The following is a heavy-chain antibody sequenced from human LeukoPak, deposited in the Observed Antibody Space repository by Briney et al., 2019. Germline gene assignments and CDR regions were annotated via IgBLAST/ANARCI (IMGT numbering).Heavy chain of an antibody. D-gene: IGHD6-19*01. J-gene: IGHJ4*02. V-gene: IGHV4-30-2*01. CDR3: ARGPRRAVAGT. CDR1: GGSISSGGYS. Sequence: PSETLSLTCAVSGGSISSGGYSWSWIRQPPGKGLEWIGYIYHSGSTYYNPSLKSRVTISVDRSKNQFSLKLSSVTAADTAVYYCARGPRRAVAGTWGQGTLVTVSS. CDR2: IYHSGST.